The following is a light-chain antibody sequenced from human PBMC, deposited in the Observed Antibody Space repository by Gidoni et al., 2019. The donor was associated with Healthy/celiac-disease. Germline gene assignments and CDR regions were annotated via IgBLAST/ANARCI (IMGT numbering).Light chain of an antibody. J-gene: IGKJ2*03. Sequence: EIVLTQSPGSLSLSPGERATLSCRASQSVSSSYLDWYQQKPGQAPRLLIYGASSRDTGIPDRFSGSGSGTDFTLTISRLEPEDFAVYYCQQKDSFGQGTKLEIK. V-gene: IGKV3-20*01. CDR1: QSVSSSY. CDR3: QQKDS. CDR2: GAS.